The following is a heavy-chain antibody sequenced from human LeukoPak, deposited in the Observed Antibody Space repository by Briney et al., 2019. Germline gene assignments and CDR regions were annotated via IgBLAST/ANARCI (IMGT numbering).Heavy chain of an antibody. J-gene: IGHJ3*02. Sequence: GESLKISCKGSGYNFTSYWIGWVRQMPGKGLEWMGIIYPGDSDTRYSPSFQGQVTISADKSISTAYLQWSSLKASDTAMYYCARRRYYDSSGHDAFDIWGQGTMVTVSS. V-gene: IGHV5-51*01. D-gene: IGHD3-22*01. CDR2: IYPGDSDT. CDR1: GYNFTSYW. CDR3: ARRRYYDSSGHDAFDI.